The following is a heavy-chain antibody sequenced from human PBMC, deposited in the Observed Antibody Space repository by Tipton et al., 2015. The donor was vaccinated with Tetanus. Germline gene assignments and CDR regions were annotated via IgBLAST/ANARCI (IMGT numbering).Heavy chain of an antibody. CDR3: ARVGTMVRGVISYYYYYYGMDV. CDR2: IYYSGST. J-gene: IGHJ6*02. Sequence: TLSLTCAVYGGSFSGYYWSWIRQHPGKGLEWIGYIYYSGSTYYNPSLKSRVTISVDTSKNQFSLKLSSVTAADTAVYYCARVGTMVRGVISYYYYYYGMDVWGQGTTVTVSS. CDR1: GGSFSGYY. D-gene: IGHD3-10*01. V-gene: IGHV4-34*01.